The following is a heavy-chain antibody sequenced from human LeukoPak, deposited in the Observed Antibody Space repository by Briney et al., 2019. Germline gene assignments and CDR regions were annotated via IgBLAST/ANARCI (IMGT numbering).Heavy chain of an antibody. D-gene: IGHD3-22*01. Sequence: GGSLRLSCAGSGFIFNNYAMHWVRQPPGKGLEWVSGISWNSGSIDYADSVKGRFTISRDNAKNSLYLQMNSLRAEDTAVYYCARGLSYYDSSGPKDYGMDVWGQGTTVAVSS. CDR3: ARGLSYYDSSGPKDYGMDV. CDR2: ISWNSGSI. J-gene: IGHJ6*02. V-gene: IGHV3-9*01. CDR1: GFIFNNYA.